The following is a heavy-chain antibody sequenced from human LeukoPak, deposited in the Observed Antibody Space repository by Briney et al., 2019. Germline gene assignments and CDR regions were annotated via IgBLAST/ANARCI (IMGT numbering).Heavy chain of an antibody. CDR3: ARTRMGEYFDY. CDR2: ISYDGSNK. J-gene: IGHJ4*02. V-gene: IGHV3-30*04. D-gene: IGHD3-16*01. Sequence: GGSLRLSCAASGFTFSSYAMHWVRQAPGKGLEWVAVISYDGSNKYYADSVKGRFTISRDNSKNTLYLQVNSLRAEDTAVYYCARTRMGEYFDYWGQGTLVTVSS. CDR1: GFTFSSYA.